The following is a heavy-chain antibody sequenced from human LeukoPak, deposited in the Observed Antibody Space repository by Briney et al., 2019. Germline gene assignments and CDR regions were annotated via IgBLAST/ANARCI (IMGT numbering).Heavy chain of an antibody. J-gene: IGHJ3*02. CDR1: GFTFSSYS. D-gene: IGHD5-12*01. V-gene: IGHV3-48*01. CDR2: ISSSSSTI. CDR3: ATENMNVDLVANDAFDI. Sequence: GGSLRLSCAASGFTFSSYSMNWVRQAPGKGLEWVSYISSSSSTIYYADSVKGRFTISRDNAKNSLYLQMNSLKTEDTAVYYCATENMNVDLVANDAFDIWGQGTMVTVSS.